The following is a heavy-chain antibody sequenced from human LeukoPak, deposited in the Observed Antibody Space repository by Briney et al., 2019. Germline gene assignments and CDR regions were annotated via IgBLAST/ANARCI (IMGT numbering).Heavy chain of an antibody. D-gene: IGHD5-18*01. CDR2: MNPKSGNT. Sequence: APVKVSCKASRYTFTSYDINWVRQATGQGLEWMGWMNPKSGNTDYAQKFQGRVTMTRNTSISTAYMELSSLRSEDTAVYYCALRGYSYGSPYYYYYYMDVWGKGTTVTVSS. CDR1: RYTFTSYD. V-gene: IGHV1-8*01. CDR3: ALRGYSYGSPYYYYYYMDV. J-gene: IGHJ6*03.